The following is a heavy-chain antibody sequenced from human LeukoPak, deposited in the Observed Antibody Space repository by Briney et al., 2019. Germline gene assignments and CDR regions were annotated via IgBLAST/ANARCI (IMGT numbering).Heavy chain of an antibody. D-gene: IGHD3-10*01. CDR2: IYHSGST. CDR1: GYSISSGYY. CDR3: ARRYGSYSQNLFDY. V-gene: IGHV4-38-2*01. J-gene: IGHJ4*02. Sequence: PSETLSLTCAVSGYSISSGYYWGWIRQPPGKGLEWIGSIYHSGSTYYNPSLKSRVTISVDTSKNQFSLKLSSVTAADTAVYYCARRYGSYSQNLFDYWGQGTLVTVSP.